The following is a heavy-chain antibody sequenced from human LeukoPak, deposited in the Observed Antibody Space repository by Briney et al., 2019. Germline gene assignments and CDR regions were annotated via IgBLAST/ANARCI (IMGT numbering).Heavy chain of an antibody. D-gene: IGHD4-17*01. CDR1: GYTFTSYY. J-gene: IGHJ4*02. CDR3: ARSSDGDYDY. Sequence: ASVKVSCKASGYTFTSYYMHWVRQAPGQGLGWMGIVNPIGGRTNYAQKFQGRGTMTMDTSTSTVYMELSSLRSEDTAVYYWARSSDGDYDYWGQGTLVTVSS. CDR2: VNPIGGRT. V-gene: IGHV1-46*01.